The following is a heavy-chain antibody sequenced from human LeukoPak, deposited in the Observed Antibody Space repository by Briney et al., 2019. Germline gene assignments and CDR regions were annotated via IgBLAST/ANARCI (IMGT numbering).Heavy chain of an antibody. J-gene: IGHJ4*02. D-gene: IGHD3-10*01. CDR1: GFIISSYS. V-gene: IGHV3-48*01. CDR2: ISSSSSTI. Sequence: GGSLRLSCAASGFIISSYSMNWVRQAPGKGLEWVSYISSSSSTIYYADSVKGRFTISRDNSKNTLYLQMNSLRAEDTAVYYCAKDQADSITMVRGFDYWGQGTLVTVSS. CDR3: AKDQADSITMVRGFDY.